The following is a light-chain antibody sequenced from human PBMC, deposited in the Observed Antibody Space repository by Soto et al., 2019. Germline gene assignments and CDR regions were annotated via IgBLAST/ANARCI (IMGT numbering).Light chain of an antibody. J-gene: IGLJ1*01. V-gene: IGLV1-40*01. CDR2: GNS. CDR1: SSNIGAGND. CDR3: LPYVINLSDLLV. Sequence: QSVLTQPPSVSGAPGQRVTISCTGSSSNIGAGNDVPWYQQLPGTAPKLLIYGNSNRPSGVPDRFSGSKSGTSASLAITGLQAQDWAGDYLLPYVINLSDLLVFGTGAKGT.